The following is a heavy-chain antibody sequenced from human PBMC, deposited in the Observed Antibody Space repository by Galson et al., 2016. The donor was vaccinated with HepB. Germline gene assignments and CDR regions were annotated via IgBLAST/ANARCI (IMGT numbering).Heavy chain of an antibody. CDR1: GGSINNYY. CDR3: AREDWNDGYFDY. Sequence: SETLSLTCSVSGGSINNYYWSWIRQPPGKGLEWIGYIYNSDITNYNSSLKSRVTISVDTTNKKFSLKLTSVTASDTAVYYCAREDWNDGYFDYWGQGILVTVSS. CDR2: IYNSDIT. V-gene: IGHV4-59*01. D-gene: IGHD1-1*01. J-gene: IGHJ4*02.